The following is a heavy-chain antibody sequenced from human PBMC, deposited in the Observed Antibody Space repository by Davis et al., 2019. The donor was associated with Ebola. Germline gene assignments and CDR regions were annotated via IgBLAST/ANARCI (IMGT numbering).Heavy chain of an antibody. CDR1: GFTFSSYG. D-gene: IGHD4-11*01. J-gene: IGHJ4*02. CDR2: IWYDGSNK. V-gene: IGHV3-33*01. CDR3: ARDPNLADYSLDY. Sequence: GESLKISCAASGFTFSSYGMHWVRQAPGKGLEWVAVIWYDGSNKYYADSVKGRFTISRDNSKNTVYLHMNYLRVDDTAVYFCARDPNLADYSLDYWGQGTLVTVSS.